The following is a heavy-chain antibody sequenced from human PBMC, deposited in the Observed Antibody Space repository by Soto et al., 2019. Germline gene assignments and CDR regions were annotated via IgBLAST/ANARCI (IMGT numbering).Heavy chain of an antibody. D-gene: IGHD6-19*01. CDR2: IKSKTDGGTT. J-gene: IGHJ4*02. Sequence: PGGSLRLSCAASGFTFSNAWMSWVRQAPGKGLEWVGRIKSKTDGGTTDYAAPVKGRFTISRDDSKNTLYLQMNSLKTEDTAVYYCTTDHSPEYSRGWYLYYWGQRTVVTVSS. V-gene: IGHV3-15*01. CDR1: GFTFSNAW. CDR3: TTDHSPEYSRGWYLYY.